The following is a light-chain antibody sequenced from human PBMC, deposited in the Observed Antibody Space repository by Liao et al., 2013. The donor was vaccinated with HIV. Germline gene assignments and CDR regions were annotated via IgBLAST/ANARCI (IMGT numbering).Light chain of an antibody. J-gene: IGLJ3*02. V-gene: IGLV3-21*01. Sequence: SYVLTQSPSVSVAPGKTATISCGGDSIGSKSVHWYQQRPGQAPVLVMSYDSDRPSGIPERFSGSNSGNTATLTISGTQAMDEADYYCQAWDSSIWVFGGGTKLTVL. CDR3: QAWDSSIWV. CDR2: YDS. CDR1: SIGSKS.